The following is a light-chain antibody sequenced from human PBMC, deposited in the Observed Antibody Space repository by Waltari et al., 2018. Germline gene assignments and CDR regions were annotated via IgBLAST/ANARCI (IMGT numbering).Light chain of an antibody. J-gene: IGKJ1*01. V-gene: IGKV3-20*01. CDR2: RAS. CDR1: QTVGSSS. Sequence: EIVLTQSPGTASLSPGERVTLACRASQTVGSSSVAWYKQKPGQAPRLVIYRASRRATGIPDSFSGSVSGTDFSLTISRLEPEDFAVYYCQQHGTLPASFGQGTKVEIK. CDR3: QQHGTLPAS.